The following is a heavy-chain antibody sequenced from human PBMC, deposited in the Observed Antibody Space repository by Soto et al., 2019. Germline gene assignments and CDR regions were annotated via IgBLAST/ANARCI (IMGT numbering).Heavy chain of an antibody. Sequence: QVQLVESGGGVVQPGRSLRLSCAASGFTFSSYGMHWVRQAPGKGLEWVAVIWYDGSNKYYADSVKGRFTISRDNSKNTLYLQMNSLRAEDTAVYYCATSSGYHIQRFDYWGQGTLVTVSS. V-gene: IGHV3-33*01. CDR1: GFTFSSYG. J-gene: IGHJ4*02. D-gene: IGHD3-22*01. CDR2: IWYDGSNK. CDR3: ATSSGYHIQRFDY.